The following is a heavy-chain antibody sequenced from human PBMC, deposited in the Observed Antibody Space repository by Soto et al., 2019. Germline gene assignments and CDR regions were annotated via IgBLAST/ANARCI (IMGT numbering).Heavy chain of an antibody. J-gene: IGHJ6*02. CDR3: ARLPRGYNYGMDV. V-gene: IGHV4-34*01. CDR1: GGSFSGYY. Sequence: QVQLQQWGAGLLKPSETLSLTCAVYGGSFSGYYWSWIRQPPGKGLEWIGEINHSGSTNYNPSLNRRVTISVDTSKNQFSLKLSSVTAADTAVYYCARLPRGYNYGMDVWGQGTTVTVSS. CDR2: INHSGST.